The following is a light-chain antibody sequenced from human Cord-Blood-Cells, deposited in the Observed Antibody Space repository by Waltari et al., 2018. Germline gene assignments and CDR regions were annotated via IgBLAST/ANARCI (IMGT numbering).Light chain of an antibody. Sequence: DIQMTQSPYSLCPSVGDRDTITCRASQSISSYLNWYQQKPGKAPKLLIYAASSLQSGVPSRFSGSGSGTDFTLTISSLQPEDFATYYCQQSYSTPLTFGGGTKVEIK. CDR2: AAS. J-gene: IGKJ4*01. CDR1: QSISSY. CDR3: QQSYSTPLT. V-gene: IGKV1-39*01.